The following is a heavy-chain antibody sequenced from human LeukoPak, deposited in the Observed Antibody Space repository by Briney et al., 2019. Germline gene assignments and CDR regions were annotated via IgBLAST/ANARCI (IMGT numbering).Heavy chain of an antibody. Sequence: ASVKVSCKASGGTFSSYAISWVRQAPGQGLEWMGWISAYNGNTNYAQKLQGRVTMTTDTSTSTAYMELRSLRSDDTAVYYCARDGTGVGIAVAGTDYWGQGTLVTVSS. CDR2: ISAYNGNT. CDR1: GGTFSSYA. V-gene: IGHV1-18*01. CDR3: ARDGTGVGIAVAGTDY. J-gene: IGHJ4*02. D-gene: IGHD6-19*01.